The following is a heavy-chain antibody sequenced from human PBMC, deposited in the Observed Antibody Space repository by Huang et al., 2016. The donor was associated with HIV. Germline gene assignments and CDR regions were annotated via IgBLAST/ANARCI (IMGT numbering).Heavy chain of an antibody. Sequence: QVQLVQSGAEVKKPGASVKVSCEASNYNFGSHGISWVRQAPGQGLEWMGWISVYNGDTKYAQQFQGGVTMTRETSTRTAYMELTSLRFDDTAVYYCARSGFGVVITTTLDYYYMDVWGTGTTVTVSS. CDR2: ISVYNGDT. CDR3: ARSGFGVVITTTLDYYYMDV. V-gene: IGHV1-18*01. D-gene: IGHD3-3*01. J-gene: IGHJ6*03. CDR1: NYNFGSHG.